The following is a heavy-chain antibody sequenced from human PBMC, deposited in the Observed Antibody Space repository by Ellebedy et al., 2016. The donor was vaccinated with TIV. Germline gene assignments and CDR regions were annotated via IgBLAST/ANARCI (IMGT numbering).Heavy chain of an antibody. J-gene: IGHJ4*02. CDR2: ISYDGSNK. V-gene: IGHV3-30*18. CDR1: GFTFSSYG. Sequence: GESLKISXAASGFTFSSYGMHWVRQAPGKGLEWVAVISYDGSNKYYADSVKGRFTISRDNSKNTLYLQMNSLRAEDTAVYYCAKFWFEGDSSSWSSTHFDYWGQGTLVTVSS. D-gene: IGHD6-13*01. CDR3: AKFWFEGDSSSWSSTHFDY.